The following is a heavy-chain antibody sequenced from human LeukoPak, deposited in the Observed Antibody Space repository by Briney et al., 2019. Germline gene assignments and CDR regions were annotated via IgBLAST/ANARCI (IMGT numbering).Heavy chain of an antibody. CDR1: GFTFSRYG. Sequence: GGSLRLSCAASGFTFSRYGMHWVRQAPGQGLEWVAFIRYDGSNKYYADSVKGRFTISRDNSKNTLYLQMTSLIAEDTAVCLFAKDPLPSAVAGYFDYWGQGTLVTV. CDR2: IRYDGSNK. J-gene: IGHJ4*02. D-gene: IGHD6-19*01. V-gene: IGHV3-30*02. CDR3: AKDPLPSAVAGYFDY.